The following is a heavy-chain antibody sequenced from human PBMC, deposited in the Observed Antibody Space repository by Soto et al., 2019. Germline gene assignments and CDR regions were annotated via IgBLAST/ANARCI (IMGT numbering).Heavy chain of an antibody. V-gene: IGHV2-5*02. CDR1: GFSLGTSGVG. J-gene: IGHJ6*02. D-gene: IGHD2-15*01. Sequence: QITLKESGPTLVKPTQTLTLTCTFSGFSLGTSGVGVAWIRQPPGKALEWLALIYWDDDKRYRPSLESRLTITTDPSKNQVVLTMTNMDSVDTATYYCAYLPCSGGSCYWFSFSGMDVWGQGTTVTVSS. CDR2: IYWDDDK. CDR3: AYLPCSGGSCYWFSFSGMDV.